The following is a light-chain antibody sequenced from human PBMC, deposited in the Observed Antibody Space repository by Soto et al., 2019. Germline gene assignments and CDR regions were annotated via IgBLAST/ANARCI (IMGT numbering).Light chain of an antibody. CDR1: SSDVGNYNY. Sequence: QSVLTQPASVSGSPGQSITISCTGTSSDVGNYNYVSWYQQHPGKAPKLMIYDVSNRPSGVSNRFSGSKSGNTASLTISGLQAEDEADYYCSSYTSSSTLEVIGTGTKVTVL. CDR2: DVS. V-gene: IGLV2-14*01. CDR3: SSYTSSSTLEV. J-gene: IGLJ1*01.